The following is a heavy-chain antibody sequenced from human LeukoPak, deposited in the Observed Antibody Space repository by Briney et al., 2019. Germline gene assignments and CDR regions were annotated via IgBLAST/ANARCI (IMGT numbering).Heavy chain of an antibody. V-gene: IGHV3-11*01. J-gene: IGHJ3*02. CDR2: ISSSGSTI. CDR3: AREDYKALDI. CDR1: GFTFSDYY. Sequence: GSLRLSCAASGFTFSDYYMIWIRQAPGEGLEWVSYISSSGSTIYYADSVKGRFTISRDNAKKSLFLQMNSLRAEDTAVYYCAREDYKALDIWGQGTMVTVSS. D-gene: IGHD4-11*01.